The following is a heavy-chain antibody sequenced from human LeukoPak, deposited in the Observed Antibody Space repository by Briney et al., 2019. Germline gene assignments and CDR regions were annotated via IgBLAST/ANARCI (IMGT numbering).Heavy chain of an antibody. Sequence: SETLSLTCTVSGDSVSNYYWTWIRQPSGKGLEWTGYIFYSGSTNFNPSLKSRVTMSVDTSKNQFSLKLSSVTAADTAVYHCARGPDYGDHQRPDYYYFGMDVWGKGTTVTVSS. V-gene: IGHV4-59*02. CDR2: IFYSGST. D-gene: IGHD4-17*01. CDR1: GDSVSNYY. CDR3: ARGPDYGDHQRPDYYYFGMDV. J-gene: IGHJ6*04.